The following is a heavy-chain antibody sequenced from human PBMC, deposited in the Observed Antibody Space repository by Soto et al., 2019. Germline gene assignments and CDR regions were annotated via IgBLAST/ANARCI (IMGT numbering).Heavy chain of an antibody. Sequence: SETLSLTCTASGGSISSSSYYWGWIRQPPGKGLEWIGSIYYSGSTYYNPSLKSRVTISVDTSKNQFSLKLSSVTAADTAVYYCARSSPPGYYDSSGYYLDYWGQGTLVTVSS. D-gene: IGHD3-22*01. CDR1: GGSISSSSYY. V-gene: IGHV4-39*01. CDR2: IYYSGST. J-gene: IGHJ4*02. CDR3: ARSSPPGYYDSSGYYLDY.